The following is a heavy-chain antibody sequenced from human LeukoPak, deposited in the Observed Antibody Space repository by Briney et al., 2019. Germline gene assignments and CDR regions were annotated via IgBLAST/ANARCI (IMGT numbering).Heavy chain of an antibody. Sequence: GGSLRLSCAASGFIFSDYYMEWVRQAPGKGLEWVAVTSSDLNVKLYADSVKGRFTISRDNSRSTLYLQMNSLRPEDTAIYYCAREGYYGSGSPPSLYFDYWGQGTLVTVSS. D-gene: IGHD3-10*01. CDR3: AREGYYGSGSPPSLYFDY. V-gene: IGHV3-30*03. J-gene: IGHJ4*02. CDR1: GFIFSDYY. CDR2: TSSDLNVK.